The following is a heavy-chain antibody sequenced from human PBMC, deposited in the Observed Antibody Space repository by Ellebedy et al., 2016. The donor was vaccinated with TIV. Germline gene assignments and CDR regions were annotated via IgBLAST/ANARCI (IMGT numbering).Heavy chain of an antibody. CDR1: GGTFSSYG. J-gene: IGHJ6*02. CDR2: IIPISGIV. V-gene: IGHV1-69*13. CDR3: ARDRLTSSWYYGMDI. Sequence: SVKVSCKASGGTFSSYGISWVRQAPGQGLEWMGGIIPISGIVNYAQQFQGRVTITADEPTSTAYMELSSLRSEDTTVYYCARDRLTSSWYYGMDIWGQGTTVTVSS. D-gene: IGHD6-13*01.